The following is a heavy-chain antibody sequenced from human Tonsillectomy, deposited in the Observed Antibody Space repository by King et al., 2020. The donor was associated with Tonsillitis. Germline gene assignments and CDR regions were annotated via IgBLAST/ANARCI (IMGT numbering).Heavy chain of an antibody. Sequence: VQLQQWGAGLLKPSETLSLTCAVYGGSFSGYYWSWIRQPPGKGLEWIGEINHSGSTNYNPSLKSRVTISADTSKNQFSLKLSSVTAADTAVYYCARGGRITIIGGYWGQGTLVTVSS. CDR1: GGSFSGYY. CDR3: ARGGRITIIGGY. D-gene: IGHD3-9*01. V-gene: IGHV4-34*01. J-gene: IGHJ4*02. CDR2: INHSGST.